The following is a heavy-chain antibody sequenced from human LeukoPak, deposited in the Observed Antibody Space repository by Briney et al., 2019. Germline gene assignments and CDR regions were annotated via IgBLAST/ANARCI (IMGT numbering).Heavy chain of an antibody. CDR3: ARHRDSRYCSGGSCYNWFDP. CDR1: GGSISSSSYY. Sequence: SETLSLTCTVSGGSISSSSYYWGWIRQPPGKGLEGIGGIYYSGSTYYNPSLKSRVTISVDTSRNQFSLKLSSVTAADTAVYYCARHRDSRYCSGGSCYNWFDPWGQGTLVTVSS. D-gene: IGHD2-15*01. CDR2: IYYSGST. J-gene: IGHJ5*02. V-gene: IGHV4-39*01.